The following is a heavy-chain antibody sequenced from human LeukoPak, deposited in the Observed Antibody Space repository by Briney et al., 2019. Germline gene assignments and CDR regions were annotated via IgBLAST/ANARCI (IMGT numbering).Heavy chain of an antibody. D-gene: IGHD5-18*01. Sequence: GSSVKVSCKASGGTFSSYAISWVRQAPGQGLEWMGGFIPIFGTANYAQKVQGRVTITTDEATSTAYMELSSLRSEDTAVYHCARGPLRYSLSLPRNHYYYYMDVWGKGTTVTVSS. CDR3: ARGPLRYSLSLPRNHYYYYMDV. V-gene: IGHV1-69*05. CDR2: FIPIFGTA. CDR1: GGTFSSYA. J-gene: IGHJ6*03.